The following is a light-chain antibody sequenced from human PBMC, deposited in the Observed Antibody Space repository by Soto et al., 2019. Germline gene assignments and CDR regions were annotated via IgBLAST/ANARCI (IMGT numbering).Light chain of an antibody. J-gene: IGKJ4*01. CDR2: GTS. CDR3: QQYGNSPLS. Sequence: EIVLTQSPGTLSLSPGERATLSCRASQSVSSSYLAWYQQKPGQAPRLLMFGTSGRATGIPDRIRGAGSGTNFTLTTSRREPEDFAAYYCQQYGNSPLSFGGGTKVEIK. V-gene: IGKV3-20*01. CDR1: QSVSSSY.